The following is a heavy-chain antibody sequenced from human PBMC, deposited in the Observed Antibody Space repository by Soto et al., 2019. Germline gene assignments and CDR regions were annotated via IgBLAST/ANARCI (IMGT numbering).Heavy chain of an antibody. CDR1: GGSISSSIYY. Sequence: SETLSLTCTVSGGSISSSIYYGGWIRRPPGKGLEWIGSIFYSGSTYYNPSLKSRVTISVDTSKNQFSLKLNSVTAADTAVYYCARSPRSIAAGGIDYWGQGFLVTVSS. CDR2: IFYSGST. D-gene: IGHD6-13*01. V-gene: IGHV4-39*07. CDR3: ARSPRSIAAGGIDY. J-gene: IGHJ4*02.